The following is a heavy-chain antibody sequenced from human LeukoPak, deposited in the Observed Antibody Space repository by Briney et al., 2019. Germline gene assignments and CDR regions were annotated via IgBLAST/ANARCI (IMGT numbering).Heavy chain of an antibody. J-gene: IGHJ3*02. CDR1: GYTFISYY. Sequence: ASVTVSCKASGYTFISYYIHWVRQAPGQGLEWMGIINPSGGSTRYAQKFQGRVTMTTDTSTSTAYMELRSLRSDDTAVYYCARIHQSITIFGVVIDAFDIWGQGTMVTVSS. D-gene: IGHD3-3*01. V-gene: IGHV1-46*01. CDR2: INPSGGST. CDR3: ARIHQSITIFGVVIDAFDI.